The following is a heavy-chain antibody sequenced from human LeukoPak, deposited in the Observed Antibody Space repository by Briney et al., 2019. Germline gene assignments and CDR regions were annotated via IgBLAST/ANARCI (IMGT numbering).Heavy chain of an antibody. J-gene: IGHJ4*02. CDR3: ARLIGPIAVAGYLDY. CDR1: GFTFSSYS. V-gene: IGHV3-21*01. D-gene: IGHD6-19*01. CDR2: ISSSSSYI. Sequence: TPGGSLRLSCAASGFTFSSYSMNWVRQAPGKGLEWVSSISSSSSYIYYADSVKGRFTTSRDNAKNSLYLQMNSLRAEDTAVYYCARLIGPIAVAGYLDYWGQGTLVTVSS.